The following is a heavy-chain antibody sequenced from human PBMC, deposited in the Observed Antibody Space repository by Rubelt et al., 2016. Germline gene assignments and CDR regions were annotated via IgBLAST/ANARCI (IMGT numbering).Heavy chain of an antibody. V-gene: IGHV2-70*01. CDR3: ARTRTETEPDY. CDR2: IDWDDDK. CDR1: GFSLSTSGMC. Sequence: QVTLRESGPALVRPTQTLTLTCTFSGFSLSTSGMCVSWIRQPPGKALEWLALIDWDDDKYYSTSLRTRLTISKDTSKNQVVLTMTDMDPADTAWEYGARTRTETEPDYWGQGTLVTVSS. J-gene: IGHJ4*02. D-gene: IGHD1-1*01.